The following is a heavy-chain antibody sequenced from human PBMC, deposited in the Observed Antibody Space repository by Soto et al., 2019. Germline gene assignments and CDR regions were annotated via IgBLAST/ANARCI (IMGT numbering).Heavy chain of an antibody. CDR1: GFSFSRYA. V-gene: IGHV3-23*01. D-gene: IGHD2-2*01. CDR2: ISGSSDST. Sequence: GGSLRLSCAASGFSFSRYAMSWVRQAPGQGLEWVSGISGSSDSTYYADSVKGRFTISRDNSKNTLYLQMNSLRAGDTAVYYCASLPTATTLDYWGQGTLVTVSS. CDR3: ASLPTATTLDY. J-gene: IGHJ4*02.